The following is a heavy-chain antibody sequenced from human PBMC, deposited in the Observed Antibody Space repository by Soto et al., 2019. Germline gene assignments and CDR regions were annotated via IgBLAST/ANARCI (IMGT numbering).Heavy chain of an antibody. CDR2: VAHDGSVQ. J-gene: IGHJ4*02. V-gene: IGHV3-30*18. CDR3: AKEGTVRASTFFDH. D-gene: IGHD2-21*01. Sequence: PGGSLRLSCAGSGFTFSSYGMQWVRQAAGKGLEWVAVVAHDGSVQHYADPVKGRFTISRDNVRNTLYLQMNSLRDEDTAVYYCAKEGTVRASTFFDHWGPGTLVTVSS. CDR1: GFTFSSYG.